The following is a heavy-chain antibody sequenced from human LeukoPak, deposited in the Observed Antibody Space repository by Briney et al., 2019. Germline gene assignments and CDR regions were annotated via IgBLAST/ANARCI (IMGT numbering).Heavy chain of an antibody. Sequence: SETLSLTXTVSGGSISSGSYYWSWIRQPAGKGLEWIGRIYTSGSTNYNPSLKSRVTISVDTSKNQFSLKLSSVTAADTAVYYCARVRVGATTTFDYWGQGTLVTVSS. V-gene: IGHV4-61*02. D-gene: IGHD1-26*01. J-gene: IGHJ4*02. CDR3: ARVRVGATTTFDY. CDR1: GGSISSGSYY. CDR2: IYTSGST.